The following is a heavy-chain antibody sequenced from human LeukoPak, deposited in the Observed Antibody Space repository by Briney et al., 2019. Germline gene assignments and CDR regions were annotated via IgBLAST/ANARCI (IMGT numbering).Heavy chain of an antibody. CDR1: GGPVSSGSYC. CDR2: ICDSGSA. D-gene: IGHD3-9*01. Sequence: SETLSLTCTASGGPVSSGSYCWSWIRQPPGKRLEWIGYICDSGSADHNPSLKSRVTISIDTSKNHFSLKLSSVTAADTAVYYCARNDILTGSFDYWGQGTLVTVSS. V-gene: IGHV4-61*03. CDR3: ARNDILTGSFDY. J-gene: IGHJ4*02.